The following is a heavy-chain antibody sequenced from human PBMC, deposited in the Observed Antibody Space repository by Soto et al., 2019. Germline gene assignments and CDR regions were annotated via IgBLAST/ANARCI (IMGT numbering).Heavy chain of an antibody. Sequence: GGSLRLSCAASGFTFSSYSMNWGRQAPGKGLEWVSSISSSSSYIYYADSVKGRFTISRDNAKNSLYLQMNSLRAEDTAVYYCASWGLEMVYAMKRDYWGQGTLVTVSS. CDR3: ASWGLEMVYAMKRDY. CDR2: ISSSSSYI. D-gene: IGHD2-8*01. J-gene: IGHJ4*02. V-gene: IGHV3-21*01. CDR1: GFTFSSYS.